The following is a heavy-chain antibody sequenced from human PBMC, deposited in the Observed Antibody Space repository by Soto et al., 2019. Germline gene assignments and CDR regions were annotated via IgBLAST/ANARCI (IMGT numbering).Heavy chain of an antibody. D-gene: IGHD3-9*01. V-gene: IGHV3-66*01. CDR2: IYSGGST. J-gene: IGHJ4*02. CDR1: GFTVSSNY. Sequence: GGSLRLSCAASGFTVSSNYMSWVRQAPGKGLEWVSVIYSGGSTYYADSVKGRFTISRDNSKNTLYLQMNSLRAEDTAVYYCARAQYYDILTGYNYYFDYWGQGTLVTVSS. CDR3: ARAQYYDILTGYNYYFDY.